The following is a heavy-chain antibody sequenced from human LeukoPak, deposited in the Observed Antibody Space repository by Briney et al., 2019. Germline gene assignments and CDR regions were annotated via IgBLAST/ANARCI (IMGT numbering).Heavy chain of an antibody. D-gene: IGHD3-3*01. Sequence: GGSLRLSCAASGFIFSNYYMTWVRQAPGKGLEWVAHIHQDGSQIYYVDSVRGRFTVSRANAQNSLYLQMNSLRAEDTAVYYCARTYDFWSGSIRHDAFDIWGQGTMVTVSP. V-gene: IGHV3-7*01. CDR1: GFIFSNYY. CDR2: IHQDGSQI. J-gene: IGHJ3*02. CDR3: ARTYDFWSGSIRHDAFDI.